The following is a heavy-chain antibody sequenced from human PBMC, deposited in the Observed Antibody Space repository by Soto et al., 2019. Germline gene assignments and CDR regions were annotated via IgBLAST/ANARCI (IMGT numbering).Heavy chain of an antibody. CDR2: ISSGYNYT. CDR1: GLSFSDNY. D-gene: IGHD3-10*01. J-gene: IGHJ4*02. CDR3: AREGRGSALDY. Sequence: QVQLVESGGGLLKPGGSLSISCVASGLSFSDNYMSWIRQAPGKGLEWVSYISSGYNYTSYADSVKGRFTISRDNARNSLYLQMNSLRDEDTAVYYCAREGRGSALDYRGQGTLVTVSS. V-gene: IGHV3-11*06.